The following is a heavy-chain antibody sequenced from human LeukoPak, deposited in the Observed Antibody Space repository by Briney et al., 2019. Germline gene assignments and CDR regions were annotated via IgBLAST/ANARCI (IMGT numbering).Heavy chain of an antibody. Sequence: ASVKVSCKASGYTVTDFYVHWVRQAPGQGPEWMGWTNPHSGDTHYSQKFQGRVTMTTDTSTSTAYMELRSLRSDDTAVYYCARDTQYGSGSYYNPRWFDPWGQGTLVTVSS. CDR1: GYTVTDFY. J-gene: IGHJ5*02. CDR3: ARDTQYGSGSYYNPRWFDP. V-gene: IGHV1-2*02. CDR2: TNPHSGDT. D-gene: IGHD3-10*01.